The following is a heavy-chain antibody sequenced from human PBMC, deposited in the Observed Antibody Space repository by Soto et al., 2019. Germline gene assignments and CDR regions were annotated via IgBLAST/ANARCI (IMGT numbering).Heavy chain of an antibody. CDR3: ARMLRSGKGHYFDY. V-gene: IGHV4-4*02. Sequence: PSETLSLTCAVSGGSISSSNWWSWVRQPPGKGLEWIGEIYHSGSTNYNPSLRSRVTISVDKSKNQFSLKLSSVTAADTAVYYCARMLRSGKGHYFDYWGQGTLVTVSS. D-gene: IGHD1-26*01. CDR2: IYHSGST. CDR1: GGSISSSNW. J-gene: IGHJ4*02.